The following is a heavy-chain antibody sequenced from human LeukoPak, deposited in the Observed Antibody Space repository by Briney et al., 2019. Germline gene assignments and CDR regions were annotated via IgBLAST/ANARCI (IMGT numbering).Heavy chain of an antibody. V-gene: IGHV1-69*06. CDR1: GGTFSSYA. D-gene: IGHD3-10*01. J-gene: IGHJ5*02. CDR2: IIPIFGTA. Sequence: GASVKVSCKASGGTFSSYAISWVRQAPGQGLEWMGGIIPIFGTANYAQKFQGRVTITADKSTSTAYMELSSLRSEGTAVYYCARVARSQWFGELLSLDPWGQGTLVTVSS. CDR3: ARVARSQWFGELLSLDP.